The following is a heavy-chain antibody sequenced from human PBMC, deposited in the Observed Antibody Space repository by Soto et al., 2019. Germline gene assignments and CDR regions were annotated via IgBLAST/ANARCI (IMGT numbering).Heavy chain of an antibody. CDR3: ARENNVLPGGYFDY. V-gene: IGHV4-59*12. CDR1: GGSISSYY. CDR2: IYYSGST. D-gene: IGHD3-10*01. Sequence: SETLSLTCTVSGGSISSYYWSWIRQPPGKGLEWIGYIYYSGSTYYNPSLKSRVTISVDRSKNQFSLKLSSVTAADTAVYYCARENNVLPGGYFDYWGQGTLVTVS. J-gene: IGHJ4*02.